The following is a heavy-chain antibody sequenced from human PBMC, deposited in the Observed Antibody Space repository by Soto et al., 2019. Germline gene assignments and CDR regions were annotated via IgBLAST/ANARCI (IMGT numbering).Heavy chain of an antibody. CDR2: MKAKSGDT. V-gene: IGHV1-8*01. Sequence: SVKVSSKAPGSTFSELDINCLLQSSLQWPDWMGCMKAKSGDTFFPQRFQGRFNMTWDTSLSTAYMEVGSLTSDDTAIYYCARGNPCTNAGFDVWGQGPTVTGS. CDR3: ARGNPCTNAGFDV. J-gene: IGHJ6*02. D-gene: IGHD2-2*01. CDR1: GSTFSELD.